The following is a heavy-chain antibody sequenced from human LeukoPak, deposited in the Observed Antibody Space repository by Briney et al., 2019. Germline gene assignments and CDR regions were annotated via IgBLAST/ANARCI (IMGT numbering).Heavy chain of an antibody. D-gene: IGHD3-9*01. Sequence: ASVKVSCKASGYTFTGYYMHWGRQAPGQGLEWMGWINPNSGGTNYEQTFQGRVTMTRDTSISTAYMELRRLRSDDTAVYYCARVQYDILTGYAFDYWGQGTLVTVSS. V-gene: IGHV1-2*02. CDR1: GYTFTGYY. CDR3: ARVQYDILTGYAFDY. J-gene: IGHJ4*02. CDR2: INPNSGGT.